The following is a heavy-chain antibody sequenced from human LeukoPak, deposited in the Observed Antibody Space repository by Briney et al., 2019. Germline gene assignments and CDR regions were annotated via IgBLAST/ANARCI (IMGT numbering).Heavy chain of an antibody. J-gene: IGHJ4*02. CDR1: GFTFTSYV. Sequence: PGRSLRLSCAAPGFTFTSYVMHWVRQAPGKGLEWVAVISYDGTNKYYADSVKGRFTISRDNSKNTLYLQMNSLRPEDTAVYYCARDASVVAVTATDYWGQGNLVSVSS. CDR3: ARDASVVAVTATDY. D-gene: IGHD2-21*02. V-gene: IGHV3-30-3*01. CDR2: ISYDGTNK.